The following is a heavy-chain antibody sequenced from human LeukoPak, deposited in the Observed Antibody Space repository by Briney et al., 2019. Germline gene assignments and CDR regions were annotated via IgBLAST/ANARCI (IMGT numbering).Heavy chain of an antibody. J-gene: IGHJ6*03. D-gene: IGHD3-3*01. V-gene: IGHV4-39*07. CDR1: GGSISSSSYY. Sequence: SETLSLTCTVSGGSISSSSYYWGWIRQPPGKGLEWIGSIYYSGSTYYNPSLKGRVTISVDTSKNQFSLKLSSVTAADTAVYYCARDFSIHYYDFWSGYLNPPQYYYYYMDVWGKGTTVTVSS. CDR2: IYYSGST. CDR3: ARDFSIHYYDFWSGYLNPPQYYYYYMDV.